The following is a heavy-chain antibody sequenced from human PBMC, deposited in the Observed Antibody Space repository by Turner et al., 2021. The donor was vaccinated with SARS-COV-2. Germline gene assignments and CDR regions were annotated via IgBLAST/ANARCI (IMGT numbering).Heavy chain of an antibody. J-gene: IGHJ6*02. V-gene: IGHV4-59*08. CDR1: GGSISSYY. Sequence: QVQLQESGPGLVKPSETLSLTCTVPGGSISSYYWSWIRQPPGKGLEWIGYIHYSGSTNYNPSLKSRVTISVDTSKNQFSLKLSSVTAADTAVYYCARHGFSGWYGGGMDVWGQGTTVTVSS. CDR3: ARHGFSGWYGGGMDV. CDR2: IHYSGST. D-gene: IGHD6-19*01.